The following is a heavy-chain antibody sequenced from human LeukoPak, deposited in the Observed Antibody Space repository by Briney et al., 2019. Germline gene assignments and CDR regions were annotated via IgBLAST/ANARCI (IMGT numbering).Heavy chain of an antibody. V-gene: IGHV3-30-3*01. Sequence: GGSLRLSCAASGFIFNDFTMHWVRQAPGKGLEWVAVISYNGGNTYDADSVRGRFSISRDNFKNTLYLQMNALRRDDTAVYYCARIAHTRKSDYWGRGTLVIVSS. CDR2: ISYNGGNT. J-gene: IGHJ4*02. CDR3: ARIAHTRKSDY. CDR1: GFIFNDFT. D-gene: IGHD2-21*01.